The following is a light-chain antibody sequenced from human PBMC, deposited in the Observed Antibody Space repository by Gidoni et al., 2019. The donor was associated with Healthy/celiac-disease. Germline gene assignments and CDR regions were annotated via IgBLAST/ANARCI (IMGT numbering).Light chain of an antibody. CDR2: YDS. CDR1: NIGSKS. Sequence: SYVLTQPPSVSVAPGKTARITCGGNNIGSKSVHWYQQKPGQAPVLVIYYDSERPSGIPERFSGSNSGNTATLTISRVEAGDEADYYCQVWDSSSDSYVFGTGTKVTVL. J-gene: IGLJ1*01. CDR3: QVWDSSSDSYV. V-gene: IGLV3-21*04.